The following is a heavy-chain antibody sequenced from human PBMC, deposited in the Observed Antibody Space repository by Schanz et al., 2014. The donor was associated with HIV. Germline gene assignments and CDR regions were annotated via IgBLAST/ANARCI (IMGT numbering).Heavy chain of an antibody. D-gene: IGHD5-12*01. CDR3: TREMERGGYDRFDY. Sequence: QVQLVQSGAEVKKPGASVKVSCKASGYTFTSYDIHWVRQATGQGLEWMGWMSPNSDNTAYAQKFQGRLTMTGNTSISSAYMELSSLRSEDTAVYYCTREMERGGYDRFDYWGQGALVIVSS. J-gene: IGHJ4*02. V-gene: IGHV1-8*01. CDR2: MSPNSDNT. CDR1: GYTFTSYD.